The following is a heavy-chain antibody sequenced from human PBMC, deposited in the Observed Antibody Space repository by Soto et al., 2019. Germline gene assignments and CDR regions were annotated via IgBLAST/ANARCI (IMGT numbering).Heavy chain of an antibody. D-gene: IGHD1-1*01. CDR1: GFTFSNAW. CDR2: IKSKTNGGTT. CDR3: TTDVRNWNDEYYGMDV. V-gene: IGHV3-15*01. Sequence: GGSLRLSCAASGFTFSNAWMSWVRQPPGKGLEWVGRIKSKTNGGTTDYAAPVKGRFTISRDDSKDTLYLQMDSLKTEDTAVYYCTTDVRNWNDEYYGMDVWGQGTTVTVSS. J-gene: IGHJ6*02.